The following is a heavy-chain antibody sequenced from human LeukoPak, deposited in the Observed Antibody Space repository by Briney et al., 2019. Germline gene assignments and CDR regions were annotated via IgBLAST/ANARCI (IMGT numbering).Heavy chain of an antibody. V-gene: IGHV3-48*03. CDR2: ISSSGSTI. D-gene: IGHD1-1*01. CDR1: GFTFSSYE. Sequence: GGSLRLSCAASGFTFSSYEMNWVRQAPGKGLEWVSYISSSGSTIYYADSVKGRFAISRDNAKNSVYLQMNSLRGEDTAVYYCARDASRTGTIWGQGTLVTVSS. CDR3: ARDASRTGTI. J-gene: IGHJ4*02.